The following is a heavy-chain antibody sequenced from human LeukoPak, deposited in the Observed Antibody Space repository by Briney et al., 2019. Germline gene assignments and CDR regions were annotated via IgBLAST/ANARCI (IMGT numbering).Heavy chain of an antibody. J-gene: IGHJ4*02. V-gene: IGHV3-23*01. D-gene: IGHD1-26*01. CDR2: ISGSGGST. CDR3: AKDPIFSGSYGVFDY. Sequence: GGSLRISCAASGFTFSSYAMSWVRQAPGKGLEWVSAISGSGGSTYYADSVKGRFTISRDNSKNTLYLQMNSLRAGDTAVYYCAKDPIFSGSYGVFDYWGLGTLVTVSS. CDR1: GFTFSSYA.